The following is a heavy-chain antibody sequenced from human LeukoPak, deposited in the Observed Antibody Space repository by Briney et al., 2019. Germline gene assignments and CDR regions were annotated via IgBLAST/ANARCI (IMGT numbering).Heavy chain of an antibody. D-gene: IGHD3-22*01. CDR2: IWYDGSNK. CDR1: GFTFSSYG. CDR3: AKDRGVFRSYYDL. Sequence: GGSLRLSCAASGFTFSSYGMHCVRQAPGKGLEVGAVIWYDGSNKYYADAAKDRFTISRDNSKNTLYLQMNSLRDEDTAVYSCAKDRGVFRSYYDLWGQGTLVTVSS. V-gene: IGHV3-33*06. J-gene: IGHJ4*02.